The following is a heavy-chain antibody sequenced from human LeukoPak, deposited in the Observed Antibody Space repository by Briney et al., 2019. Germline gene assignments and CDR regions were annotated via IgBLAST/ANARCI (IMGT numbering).Heavy chain of an antibody. J-gene: IGHJ4*02. D-gene: IGHD4-23*01. CDR3: ARDYGGNSLLTFDY. Sequence: ASVKVSCKASGYTFTGYYMHRVRQAPGQGLEWMGWINPNSGGTNYAQKFQGRVTMTRDTSISTAYMELSRLRSDDTAVYYCARDYGGNSLLTFDYWGQGTLVTVSS. CDR1: GYTFTGYY. CDR2: INPNSGGT. V-gene: IGHV1-2*02.